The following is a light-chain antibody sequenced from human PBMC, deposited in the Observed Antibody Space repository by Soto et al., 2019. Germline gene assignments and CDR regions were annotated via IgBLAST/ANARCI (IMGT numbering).Light chain of an antibody. Sequence: EIVMTQSPATLSVSPGERATLSCRASQSVSSNLAWYQQKPDQAPRLLIYGASTRATGIPARFSGSDSGTEFTLTISSLQSEDFAVYYCQQYNNWPRTFGQGTKVEIK. J-gene: IGKJ1*01. CDR3: QQYNNWPRT. V-gene: IGKV3-15*01. CDR2: GAS. CDR1: QSVSSN.